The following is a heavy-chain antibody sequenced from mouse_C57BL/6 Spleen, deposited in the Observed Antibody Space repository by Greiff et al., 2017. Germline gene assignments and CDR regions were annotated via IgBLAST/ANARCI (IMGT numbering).Heavy chain of an antibody. J-gene: IGHJ2*01. CDR2: IDPSDSYT. D-gene: IGHD4-1*01. Sequence: QVQLQQPGAELVRPGTSVKLSCKASGYTFTSYWMHWVKQRPGQGLEWIGVIDPSDSYTNYNQKFKGKATLTVDKSSSTAYMQLSSLTSENSAVYYSARRDTGTDYWGQGTTRTVSS. CDR1: GYTFTSYW. V-gene: IGHV1-59*01. CDR3: ARRDTGTDY.